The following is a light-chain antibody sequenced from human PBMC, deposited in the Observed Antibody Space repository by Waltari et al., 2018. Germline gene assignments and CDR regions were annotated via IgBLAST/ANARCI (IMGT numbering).Light chain of an antibody. J-gene: IGLJ1*01. Sequence: SYVVTQPPSLSLAPGESATITCGGDNIGTSTVHWYQQKAGQAPVLVIFYDSDRPSGIPERFSGSNSGNTATRTISRVEAGDEASYYCHVWHPDVDPGVFGTGTEVTVL. CDR2: YDS. CDR3: HVWHPDVDPGV. V-gene: IGLV3-21*04. CDR1: NIGTST.